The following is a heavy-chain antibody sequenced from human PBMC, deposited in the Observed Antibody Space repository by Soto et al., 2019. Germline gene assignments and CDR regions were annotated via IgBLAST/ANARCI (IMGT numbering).Heavy chain of an antibody. CDR3: AKDRAIFGVVIPNPFDY. CDR2: ISGSGGST. Sequence: GGSLRLSCAASGFTLSSYAMSWVRQAPGKGLEWVSAISGSGGSTYYADSVKGRFTISRDNSKNTLYLQMNSLRAEDTAVYYCAKDRAIFGVVIPNPFDYWGQGTLVTVS. CDR1: GFTLSSYA. J-gene: IGHJ4*02. V-gene: IGHV3-23*01. D-gene: IGHD3-3*01.